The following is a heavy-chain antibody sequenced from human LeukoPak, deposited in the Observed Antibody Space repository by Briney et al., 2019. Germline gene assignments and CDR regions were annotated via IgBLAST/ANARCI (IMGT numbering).Heavy chain of an antibody. J-gene: IGHJ3*02. CDR2: INHSGST. Sequence: SETLSLTCAVYGVSFSGHYWSWIRQPPGKGLEWIGEINHSGSTNYNPSLKSRVTISVDTSKNQFSLKLSSVTAADTAVYYCARSPVVMSRRGPSHAFDIWGQGTMVTVSS. V-gene: IGHV4-34*01. CDR3: ARSPVVMSRRGPSHAFDI. CDR1: GVSFSGHY. D-gene: IGHD2/OR15-2a*01.